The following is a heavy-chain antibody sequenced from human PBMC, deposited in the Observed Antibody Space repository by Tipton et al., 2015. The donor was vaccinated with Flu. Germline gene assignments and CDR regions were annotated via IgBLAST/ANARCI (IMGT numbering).Heavy chain of an antibody. Sequence: TLSLTCTVSSGSVSSGGYSWSWIRQPPGKGLEWIGYIYYSGNTNYNPSLKSRVTISVDTAKNQFSRKLSSVTAADTAVYYCARDNLGGAFDYWGQGTLVPVAS. CDR3: ARDNLGGAFDY. D-gene: IGHD1-14*01. CDR2: IYYSGNT. J-gene: IGHJ4*02. V-gene: IGHV4-61*08. CDR1: SGSVSSGGYS.